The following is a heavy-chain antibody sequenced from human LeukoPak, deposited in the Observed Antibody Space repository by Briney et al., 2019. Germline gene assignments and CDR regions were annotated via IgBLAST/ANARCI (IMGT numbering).Heavy chain of an antibody. J-gene: IGHJ3*02. D-gene: IGHD6-19*01. CDR1: GFTFSIYA. V-gene: IGHV3-23*01. CDR2: ISGSGGST. CDR3: AKDTPGYSSGWYDAFDI. Sequence: PGGSLRLSCAASGFTFSIYAMSWVRQAPGKGLEWGSAISGSGGSTYYADSVKGRVTISRNNSKNTLYLQMNSLRAEDTAVYYCAKDTPGYSSGWYDAFDIWGQGTMVTVSS.